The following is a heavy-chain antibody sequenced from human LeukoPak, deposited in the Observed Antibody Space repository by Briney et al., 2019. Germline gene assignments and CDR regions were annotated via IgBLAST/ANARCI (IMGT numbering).Heavy chain of an antibody. CDR1: GFTVSSNY. J-gene: IGHJ4*02. D-gene: IGHD1-26*01. V-gene: IGHV3-66*02. Sequence: PGGSLRLSCAASGFTVSSNYMSWVRQTPGKGLEWVSVIYSGGSTYYADSVKGRFTISRDNSKNTLYLQMNSLRAEDTAMYYCARDRIGYSGTYGSGGFDYWGQGTLVTVSS. CDR3: ARDRIGYSGTYGSGGFDY. CDR2: IYSGGST.